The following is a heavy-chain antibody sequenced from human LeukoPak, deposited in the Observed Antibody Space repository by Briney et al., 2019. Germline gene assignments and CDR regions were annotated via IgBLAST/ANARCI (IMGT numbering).Heavy chain of an antibody. D-gene: IGHD2-15*01. Sequence: PSETLSLTWSVSCGSISTSGYYWGWIRQPPGKGLEYFASIDSSGNTYYNPSLRSRVTISADTSKNQFSLKLSSVTAADTAVYYCARDRFEYCSGGSCSGRWLYWGQGALVTVSS. CDR2: IDSSGNT. V-gene: IGHV4-39*07. CDR1: CGSISTSGYY. J-gene: IGHJ4*02. CDR3: ARDRFEYCSGGSCSGRWLY.